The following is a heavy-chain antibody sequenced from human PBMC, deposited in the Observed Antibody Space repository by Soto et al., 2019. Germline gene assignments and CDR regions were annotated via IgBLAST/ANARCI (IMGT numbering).Heavy chain of an antibody. CDR3: ARVVAAVSVDCFDP. V-gene: IGHV4-31*03. CDR2: IYYSGST. Sequence: NPSETLSLTCTVSGGSISSGGYYWSWIRQHPGKGLEWIGYIYYSGSTYYNPSLKSRVTISVDTSKNQFSLKLSSVTAADTAVYYCARVVAAVSVDCFDPCGQRTLVTVSS. CDR1: GGSISSGGYY. J-gene: IGHJ5*02. D-gene: IGHD6-13*01.